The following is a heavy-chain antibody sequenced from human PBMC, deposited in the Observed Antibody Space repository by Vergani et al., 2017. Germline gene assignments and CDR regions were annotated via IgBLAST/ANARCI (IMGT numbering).Heavy chain of an antibody. V-gene: IGHV1-58*01. CDR3: AAERNYDFWSGYSHYGMDV. D-gene: IGHD3-3*01. J-gene: IGHJ6*02. CDR1: GFTFTSSA. Sequence: QMQLVQSGPEVKKPGTSVKVSCKASGFTFTSSAVQWVRQARGQRLEWIGWIVVGSGNTNYAQKFQERVTITRDMSTSTAYMELSSLRSEDTAVYYCAAERNYDFWSGYSHYGMDVWGQGP. CDR2: IVVGSGNT.